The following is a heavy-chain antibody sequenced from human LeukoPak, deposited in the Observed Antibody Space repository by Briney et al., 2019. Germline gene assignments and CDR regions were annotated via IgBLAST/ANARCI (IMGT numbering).Heavy chain of an antibody. CDR2: ITRDSSSI. CDR3: ASTTMTVVERRGEFDY. Sequence: PGGSLRLSCAASGLTFSRYSMNWVRQAPGKGLEWVSSITRDSSSIYYTDSVKGRFTISRDNAKNSLYLQMDSLRVEGTAVYYCASTTMTVVERRGEFDYWGQGTLATVSS. J-gene: IGHJ4*02. CDR1: GLTFSRYS. V-gene: IGHV3-21*01. D-gene: IGHD3-22*01.